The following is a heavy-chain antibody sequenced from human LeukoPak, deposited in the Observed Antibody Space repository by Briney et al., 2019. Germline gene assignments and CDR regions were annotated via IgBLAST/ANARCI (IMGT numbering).Heavy chain of an antibody. D-gene: IGHD6-19*01. J-gene: IGHJ4*02. Sequence: GESRKISCKGSGYSFTNYWIGWVRQMPGKGLEWMGIIYPDDSDTRYSPSFQGQVTISADKSISTAYLQWSSLKASDTAMYYCARRDSSGWYSFGDYWGQGTLVSVSS. CDR3: ARRDSSGWYSFGDY. CDR2: IYPDDSDT. CDR1: GYSFTNYW. V-gene: IGHV5-51*01.